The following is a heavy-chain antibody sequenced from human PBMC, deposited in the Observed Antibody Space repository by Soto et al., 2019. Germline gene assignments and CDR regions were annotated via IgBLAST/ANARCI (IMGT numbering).Heavy chain of an antibody. CDR3: ARDSRTGCSSTDCYMS. CDR1: GDSISSGAW. J-gene: IGHJ5*02. Sequence: QVQLQESGPGLVKASETLSLTCAVSGDSISSGAWWSWVRQSPGKGLQWIGEIYHSGNTRNNSSLKSRVTMSVDKSNNQFSRNLMSVTAADTATYYCARDSRTGCSSTDCYMSWGRGILVTVSS. V-gene: IGHV4-4*02. D-gene: IGHD2-2*01. CDR2: IYHSGNT.